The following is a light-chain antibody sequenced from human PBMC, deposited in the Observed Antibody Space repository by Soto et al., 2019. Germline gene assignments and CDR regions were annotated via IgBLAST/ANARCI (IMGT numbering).Light chain of an antibody. CDR2: GAS. CDR3: QQYGTSPVT. CDR1: QSVSNTY. V-gene: IGKV3-20*01. J-gene: IGKJ2*01. Sequence: EIVLTQSPGTLSLSPGERATLSCRASQSVSNTYLAWYQHKPGQAPRLLIYGASDRATGIPDRFSGSVSVTDFTLTISSLEPEDFALYYCQQYGTSPVTFGQGTKLEIK.